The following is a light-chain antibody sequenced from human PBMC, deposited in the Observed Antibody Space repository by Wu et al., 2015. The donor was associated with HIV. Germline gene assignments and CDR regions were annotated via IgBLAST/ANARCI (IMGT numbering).Light chain of an antibody. CDR1: QSVSNN. CDR2: GAS. CDR3: QQYDSSPYN. J-gene: IGKJ2*01. Sequence: EIVMTQSPGTLSVSPGERATLSCRASQSVSNNLAWYQQKPGQAPRLLIYGASTRATGIPARFSGSGSGTEFTLTISSLQSEDFAVYYCQQYDSSPYNFGQGTKLEIK. V-gene: IGKV3-15*01.